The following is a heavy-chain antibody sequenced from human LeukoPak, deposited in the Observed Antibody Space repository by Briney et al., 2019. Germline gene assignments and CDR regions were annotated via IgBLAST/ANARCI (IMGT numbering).Heavy chain of an antibody. CDR3: ARFSSGDAFDI. V-gene: IGHV4-59*11. D-gene: IGHD3-22*01. CDR1: GVSITSHY. J-gene: IGHJ3*02. CDR2: IYYSGST. Sequence: SETLSLTCNVSGVSITSHYWSWIRQPPGKGLEWIAYIYYSGSTNYNPSLKSRVTISVGTSKNQFSLKLSSVTAADTAAYYCARFSSGDAFDIWGQGRWSPSLQ.